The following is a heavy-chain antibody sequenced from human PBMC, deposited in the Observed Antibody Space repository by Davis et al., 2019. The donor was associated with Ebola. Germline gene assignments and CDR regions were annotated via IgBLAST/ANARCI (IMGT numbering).Heavy chain of an antibody. V-gene: IGHV4-39*07. J-gene: IGHJ3*01. CDR1: GDSIGSSSSYY. Sequence: SETLSLTCTVSGDSIGSSSSYYWGWIRQSPGKGLEWIGSIYYSGSTHYNPSLKSRVTISVDTSKNQFSLNLISVTAADTAVYYCARDYWATEGAFDVWGQGTLVTVSS. CDR2: IYYSGST. CDR3: ARDYWATEGAFDV. D-gene: IGHD2-8*02.